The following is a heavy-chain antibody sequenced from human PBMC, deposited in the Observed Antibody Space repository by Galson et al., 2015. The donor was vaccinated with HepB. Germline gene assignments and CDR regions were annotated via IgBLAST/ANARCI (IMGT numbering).Heavy chain of an antibody. CDR2: IKQDGSEK. Sequence: SLRLSCAASGFTFSSYWISWVRQAPGKGLEWVANIKQDGSEKYYVDSVKGRFTISRDNAKNSLYLQMNSLRAEDTAVYYCARWREPDIVVVVAATPYSHDYYYGMDVWGQGTTVTVSS. CDR3: ARWREPDIVVVVAATPYSHDYYYGMDV. CDR1: GFTFSSYW. J-gene: IGHJ6*02. D-gene: IGHD2-15*01. V-gene: IGHV3-7*03.